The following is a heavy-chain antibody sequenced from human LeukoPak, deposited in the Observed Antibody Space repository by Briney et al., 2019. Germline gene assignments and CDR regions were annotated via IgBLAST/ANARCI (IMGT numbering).Heavy chain of an antibody. CDR2: ISYDGSNK. J-gene: IGHJ6*02. Sequence: PGGSLRLSCAASGFTSSSYGMHWVRQAPGKGLEWVAVISYDGSNKYYADSVKGRFTISRDNSKNTLYLQMNSLRAEDTAVYYCAKDELRFLEWLLSRMDVWGQGTTVTVSS. CDR1: GFTSSSYG. D-gene: IGHD3-3*01. V-gene: IGHV3-30*18. CDR3: AKDELRFLEWLLSRMDV.